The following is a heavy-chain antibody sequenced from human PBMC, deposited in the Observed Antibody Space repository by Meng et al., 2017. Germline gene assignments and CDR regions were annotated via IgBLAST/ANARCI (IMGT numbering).Heavy chain of an antibody. CDR3: ARHVPAAGRINWFDP. D-gene: IGHD6-13*01. CDR2: IYYSGCT. J-gene: IGHJ5*02. CDR1: GGSISSSSYY. V-gene: IGHV4-39*01. Sequence: LQLQESGPGLVKPSETLSPTCTVSGGSISSSSYYWGWIRQPPGEGLEWIGSIYYSGCTYYNPSLKSRGTISVGTCKSQFSLKLISVTAADTAVYYCARHVPAAGRINWFDPWGQGILVTVSS.